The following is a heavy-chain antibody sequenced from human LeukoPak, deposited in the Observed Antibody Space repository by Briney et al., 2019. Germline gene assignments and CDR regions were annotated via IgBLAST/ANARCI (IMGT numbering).Heavy chain of an antibody. J-gene: IGHJ5*02. CDR2: IIPIFGTA. CDR1: GGTFSSYA. CDR3: ATVRYGSGSEGAYNWFDP. Sequence: SVKVSCKASGGTFSSYAISWVRQAPGQGLEWTGGIIPIFGTANYAQKFQGRVTITADESTSTAYMELSSLRSEDTAVYYCATVRYGSGSEGAYNWFDPWGQGTLVTVSS. D-gene: IGHD3-10*01. V-gene: IGHV1-69*01.